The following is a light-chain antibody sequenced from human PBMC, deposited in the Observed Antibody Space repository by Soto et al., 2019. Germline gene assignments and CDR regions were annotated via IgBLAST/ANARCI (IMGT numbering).Light chain of an antibody. V-gene: IGLV2-14*01. CDR3: STYTSSSPYV. Sequence: QSVLTQPASVSGSPGQSITISCTGTSSDVGGYKYVSWYQHHPGKGPKLMLYDVSNRPSGVSNRFSGSKSGNTASLTISGVQADDEADYYCSTYTSSSPYVFGTGTKLTVL. CDR2: DVS. J-gene: IGLJ1*01. CDR1: SSDVGGYKY.